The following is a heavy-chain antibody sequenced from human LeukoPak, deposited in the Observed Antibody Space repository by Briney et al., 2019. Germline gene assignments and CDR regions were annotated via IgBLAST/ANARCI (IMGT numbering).Heavy chain of an antibody. CDR1: GGSMSGFF. D-gene: IGHD3-10*01. J-gene: IGHJ6*02. CDR2: IYYSGSST. Sequence: SETLSLTCTVSGGSMSGFFWTWIRQPPGKELEWIGSIYYSGSSTKYTPSLKSRVTISVDTPKSQFSLKLNSATAADTAVYYCARTSRHYYGSGSNLTPWPAGMDVWGQGTTVTVSS. V-gene: IGHV4-59*01. CDR3: ARTSRHYYGSGSNLTPWPAGMDV.